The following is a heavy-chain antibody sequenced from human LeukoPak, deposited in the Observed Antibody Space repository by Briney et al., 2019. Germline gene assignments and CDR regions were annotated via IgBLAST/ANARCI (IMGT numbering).Heavy chain of an antibody. CDR3: ARDRDFNIVVVPAALNWFDP. CDR1: GFTFSSYA. J-gene: IGHJ5*02. D-gene: IGHD2-2*01. CDR2: ISYDGSNK. V-gene: IGHV3-30-3*01. Sequence: GGSLRLSCAASGFTFSSYAMHWVRQAPGEGLEWVAVISYDGSNKYYADSVKGRFTISRDNSKNTLYLQMNSLRAEDTAVYYCARDRDFNIVVVPAALNWFDPWGQGTLVTVSS.